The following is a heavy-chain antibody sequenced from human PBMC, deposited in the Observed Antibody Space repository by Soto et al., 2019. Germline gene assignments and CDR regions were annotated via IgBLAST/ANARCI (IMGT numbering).Heavy chain of an antibody. Sequence: QVPLVESGGGVVQPGRSLRLSCAASGFTFSSYAMHWVRQAPGKGLEWVAVISYDGSNKYYADSVKGRFTISRDNSKNTLNLQMNSLRAEDTAVYYCARDWEDFDYWGQGTLVTVSS. CDR1: GFTFSSYA. CDR2: ISYDGSNK. V-gene: IGHV3-30-3*01. D-gene: IGHD1-26*01. CDR3: ARDWEDFDY. J-gene: IGHJ4*02.